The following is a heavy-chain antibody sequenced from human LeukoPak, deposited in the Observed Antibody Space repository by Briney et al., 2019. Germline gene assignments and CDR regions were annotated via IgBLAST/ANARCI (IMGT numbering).Heavy chain of an antibody. CDR3: AREIGGILVFDY. CDR2: INPNSGGA. Sequence: ASLKVSCKASGYTFTGYYMHWVRQAPGQGLEWMGWINPNSGGANYAQKFQGRVTMTRDTSISTAYMELSRLRSDDTAVYYCAREIGGILVFDYWGQGTLVTVSS. J-gene: IGHJ4*02. CDR1: GYTFTGYY. D-gene: IGHD5-18*01. V-gene: IGHV1-2*02.